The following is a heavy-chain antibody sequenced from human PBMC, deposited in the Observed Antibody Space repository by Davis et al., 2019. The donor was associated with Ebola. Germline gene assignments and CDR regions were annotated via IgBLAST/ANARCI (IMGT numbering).Heavy chain of an antibody. D-gene: IGHD5-24*01. CDR2: TYYSSKWHN. J-gene: IGHJ4*02. V-gene: IGHV6-1*01. CDR3: ARGWLQSGFDY. Sequence: HSQTLSLTCAISGDSVSVSSGAWNWIRQSPSRGLEWLGRTYYSSKWHNDYAVSVKSRITINPDTSKNHFSLQLNSVTPEDTAVYYCARGWLQSGFDYWGQGTLVTVSS. CDR1: GDSVSVSSGA.